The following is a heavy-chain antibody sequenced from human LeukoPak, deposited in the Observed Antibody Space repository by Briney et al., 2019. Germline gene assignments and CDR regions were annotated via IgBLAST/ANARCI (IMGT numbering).Heavy chain of an antibody. J-gene: IGHJ3*02. Sequence: ASVKVSCKASGYTFTGYYMHWVRQAPGQGLEWMGWINPNSGGTNYAQKFQGRVTMTRDTSISTAYMELSRLRSDDTAVYYCARDRFGWGDYGRMDAFDIWGQGTMVTVSS. CDR2: INPNSGGT. V-gene: IGHV1-2*02. D-gene: IGHD4-17*01. CDR3: ARDRFGWGDYGRMDAFDI. CDR1: GYTFTGYY.